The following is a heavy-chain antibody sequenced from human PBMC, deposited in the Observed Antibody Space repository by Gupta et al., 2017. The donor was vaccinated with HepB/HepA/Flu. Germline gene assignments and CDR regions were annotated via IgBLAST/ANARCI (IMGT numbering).Heavy chain of an antibody. J-gene: IGHJ4*02. CDR1: GLSLSTSGVG. Sequence: QLTLKESGPTLVKPTQTLTLTCTFSGLSLSTSGVGVGWIRQPPGKALEWLALIYWDDDKRDSPSLKSRLTITKDTAKNQVVITMTKMEPVDTATYYCGHRGRSPYFDNGGQGTLVTVSS. CDR3: GHRGRSPYFDN. D-gene: IGHD1-26*01. V-gene: IGHV2-5*02. CDR2: IYWDDDK.